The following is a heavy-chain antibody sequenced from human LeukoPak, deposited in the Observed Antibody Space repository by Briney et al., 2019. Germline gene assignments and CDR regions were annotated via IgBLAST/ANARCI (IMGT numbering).Heavy chain of an antibody. Sequence: PGGSLRLSCAASGFTFSRYGIHWVRQAPGKGLEWVAVISHDGSNNYYADSVKGRFTISRDNSKNTLYLQMISLRAEDTAVYYCAKDTCSGGSCYYSYGMDVWGQGTTVTVSS. CDR2: ISHDGSNN. V-gene: IGHV3-30*18. D-gene: IGHD2-15*01. J-gene: IGHJ6*02. CDR1: GFTFSRYG. CDR3: AKDTCSGGSCYYSYGMDV.